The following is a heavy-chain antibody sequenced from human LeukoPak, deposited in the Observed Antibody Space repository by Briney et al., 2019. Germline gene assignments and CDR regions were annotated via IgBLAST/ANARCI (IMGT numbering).Heavy chain of an antibody. CDR3: AREGDRGIAARDFDY. V-gene: IGHV3-48*03. J-gene: IGHJ4*02. CDR1: GFTFSSYG. D-gene: IGHD6-6*01. Sequence: GGSLRLSCAASGFTFSSYGMNCVRQAPRKGLGWVSYIGNYGNTIHYADSVKGRFTISRDNAKNSLYLQVNSLRAEDTAVYYCAREGDRGIAARDFDYWGQGTLVTVSS. CDR2: IGNYGNTI.